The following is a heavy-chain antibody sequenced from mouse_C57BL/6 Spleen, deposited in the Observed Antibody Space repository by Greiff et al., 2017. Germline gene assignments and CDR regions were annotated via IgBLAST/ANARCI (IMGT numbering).Heavy chain of an antibody. D-gene: IGHD1-1*01. Sequence: QVQLQQPGPELVKPGASVKLSCKASGYTFTSYCMHWVKQRPGPGLEWIGMIHPKSGSTNYNEKFKSKATLTVDKSSSTAYMQLSSLTSEDSAVYYCARSGYYYYFDYWGQGTTLTVSS. CDR2: IHPKSGST. CDR3: ARSGYYYYFDY. CDR1: GYTFTSYC. J-gene: IGHJ2*01. V-gene: IGHV1-64*01.